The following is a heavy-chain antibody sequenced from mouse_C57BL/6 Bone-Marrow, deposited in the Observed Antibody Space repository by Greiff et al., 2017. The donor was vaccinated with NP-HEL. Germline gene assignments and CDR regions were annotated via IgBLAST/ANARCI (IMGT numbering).Heavy chain of an antibody. V-gene: IGHV1-81*01. CDR1: GYTFTSYG. J-gene: IGHJ1*01. D-gene: IGHD1-1*01. Sequence: VKLVESGAELARPGASVKLSCKASGYTFTSYGISWVKQRTGQGLEWIGEIYPRSGSTYYNEKFKGKATLTADKSSSTAYMELRSLTSEDSAVYFCATISTVVATPIWGSGTTVTVSS. CDR3: ATISTVVATPI. CDR2: IYPRSGST.